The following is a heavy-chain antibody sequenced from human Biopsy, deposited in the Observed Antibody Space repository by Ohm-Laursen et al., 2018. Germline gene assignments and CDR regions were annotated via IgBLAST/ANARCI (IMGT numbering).Heavy chain of an antibody. CDR3: ARDPRDTALGIFDY. CDR1: GFTLNKHG. V-gene: IGHV3-33*01. D-gene: IGHD5-18*01. J-gene: IGHJ4*02. Sequence: SLRLFCAASGFTLNKHGMHWVRQAPGKGLEWVAVIWFDETNKHYADSVKGRFTISRDNSKNMLYLQMNTLRDADTAVYYCARDPRDTALGIFDYWGLGTLVTVSS. CDR2: IWFDETNK.